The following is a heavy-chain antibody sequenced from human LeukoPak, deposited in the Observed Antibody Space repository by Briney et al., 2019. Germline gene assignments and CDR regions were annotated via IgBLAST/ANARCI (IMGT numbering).Heavy chain of an antibody. Sequence: GESLRLSCAASVFTFSNYAMTWVRQAPGKGLEWVSTIIGGGGTTFYADSVKGRFTISRDNSKNTLYLQLNSLRAEDTAVYYCAKGPVRSSPYYFGYWGQGTLVTVSS. CDR3: AKGPVRSSPYYFGY. V-gene: IGHV3-23*01. D-gene: IGHD6-6*01. CDR2: IIGGGGTT. CDR1: VFTFSNYA. J-gene: IGHJ4*02.